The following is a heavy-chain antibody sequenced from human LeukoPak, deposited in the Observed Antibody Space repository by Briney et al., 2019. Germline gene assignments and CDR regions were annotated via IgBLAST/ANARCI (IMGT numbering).Heavy chain of an antibody. CDR3: AKDIFPGFYYDSSGFFDY. D-gene: IGHD3-22*01. CDR2: IRSDGSST. J-gene: IGHJ4*02. CDR1: GFTFSTYW. Sequence: GGSLRLSCAASGFTFSTYWMHWVRQAPGKGLVWVSSIRSDGSSTNYADSVKGRFTISRDNSKNTLYLQMNSLRAEDTAVYYCAKDIFPGFYYDSSGFFDYWGQGTLVSVSS. V-gene: IGHV3-74*01.